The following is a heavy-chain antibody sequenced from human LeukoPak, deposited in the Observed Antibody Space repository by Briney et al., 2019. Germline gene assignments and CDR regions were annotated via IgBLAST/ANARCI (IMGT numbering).Heavy chain of an antibody. J-gene: IGHJ4*02. D-gene: IGHD3-22*01. CDR2: INPNSGGT. CDR3: ARMHYYYDRSYYTLDY. V-gene: IGHV1-2*06. CDR1: GYTFTTYY. Sequence: ASVKVSCKASGYTFTTYYIHWVRQAPGQGLEWMGRINPNSGGTIYAQKFQGRVTMTTDRSITTAYMELSSLRSDDTALYYCARMHYYYDRSYYTLDYWGQGTLVTVSS.